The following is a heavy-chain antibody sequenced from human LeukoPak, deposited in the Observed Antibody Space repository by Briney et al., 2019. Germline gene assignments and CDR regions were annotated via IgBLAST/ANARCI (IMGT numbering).Heavy chain of an antibody. J-gene: IGHJ4*02. CDR1: GFTFTSYA. CDR3: ARDSCGGDCPYYFDY. V-gene: IGHV3-30*04. Sequence: GGSLRLSCAASGFTFTSYAMHWVRQAPGKGLEWVAVISNDGSKNYYADSVKGRFTISKDNSKNTLYLQMNSLRVEDTAVYYCARDSCGGDCPYYFDYWGQGTLVTVSS. D-gene: IGHD2-21*02. CDR2: ISNDGSKN.